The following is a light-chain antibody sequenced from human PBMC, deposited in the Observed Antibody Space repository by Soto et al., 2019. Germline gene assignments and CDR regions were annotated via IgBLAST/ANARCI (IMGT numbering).Light chain of an antibody. CDR1: QGISSY. V-gene: IGKV1-8*01. CDR2: AAS. J-gene: IGKJ1*01. Sequence: AILMTQSPSSLSASTGDRVTITCRASQGISSYLAWYQQKPGKAPKLLIYAASTLQSGVPSRFSGSGSGTDFTLTISCLQSEDFATYYCQQYYSYPRTFGQGTTVDIK. CDR3: QQYYSYPRT.